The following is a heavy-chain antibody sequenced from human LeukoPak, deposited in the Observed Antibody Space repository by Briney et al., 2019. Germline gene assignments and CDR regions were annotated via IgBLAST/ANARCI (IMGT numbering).Heavy chain of an antibody. Sequence: ASVKVSCKASGYTFTRYDINWVRQATGQGLEWMGWMNPNSGNTGYAQKFQGRVTMTRNTSINTAYMELTSLTSEDTAVYYCARQPSWGLLQDYWGQGTLDTVSS. J-gene: IGHJ4*02. V-gene: IGHV1-8*01. CDR2: MNPNSGNT. CDR3: ARQPSWGLLQDY. CDR1: GYTFTRYD. D-gene: IGHD1-26*01.